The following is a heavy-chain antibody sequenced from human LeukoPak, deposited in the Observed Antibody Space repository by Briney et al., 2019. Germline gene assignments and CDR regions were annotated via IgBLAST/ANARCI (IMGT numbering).Heavy chain of an antibody. Sequence: GASVKVSCKASGYTFTGYYIHWVRQAPGQGLEWMGWINPHSDGTNYAQKFQGRVTMTRDTSISTAYMELSRLRSDDTALYYCARDQSGEWELLSGWWFDPWGQGTLVTVSS. CDR2: INPHSDGT. V-gene: IGHV1-2*02. J-gene: IGHJ5*02. CDR3: ARDQSGEWELLSGWWFDP. CDR1: GYTFTGYY. D-gene: IGHD1-26*01.